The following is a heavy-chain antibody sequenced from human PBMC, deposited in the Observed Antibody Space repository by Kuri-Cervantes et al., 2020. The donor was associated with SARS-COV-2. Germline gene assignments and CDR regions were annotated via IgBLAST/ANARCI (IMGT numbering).Heavy chain of an antibody. J-gene: IGHJ4*02. CDR3: ARGGDYRGGDCYVH. D-gene: IGHD2-21*02. CDR2: INHSGST. CDR1: GGSFSGYY. Sequence: SETLSLTCAVYGGSFSGYYWSWIRQPPGKGLEWIGEINHSGSTNYNPSLKSRVTISVDTSKNQFSLKLSSVTAADTAVYYCARGGDYRGGDCYVHWGQGTLVTVSS. V-gene: IGHV4-34*01.